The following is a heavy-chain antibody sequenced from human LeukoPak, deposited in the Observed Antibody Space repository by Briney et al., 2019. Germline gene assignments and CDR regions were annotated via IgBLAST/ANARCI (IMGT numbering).Heavy chain of an antibody. Sequence: SETLSLTCTVSGGSISSYYWSWIRQPPGKGLEWIGYIYYSGSTNYNPSLKSRVTISVDASKNQFSLKLSSVTAADTAVYYCASRKVAGTSGAFDIWGQGTMVTVSS. CDR2: IYYSGST. CDR3: ASRKVAGTSGAFDI. V-gene: IGHV4-59*01. CDR1: GGSISSYY. D-gene: IGHD6-19*01. J-gene: IGHJ3*02.